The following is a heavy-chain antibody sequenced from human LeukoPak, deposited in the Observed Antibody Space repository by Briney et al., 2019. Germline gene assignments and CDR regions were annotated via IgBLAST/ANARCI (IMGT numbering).Heavy chain of an antibody. D-gene: IGHD3-22*01. CDR2: VNSDGSST. Sequence: PGGSLRLSCEASGFTFNSYLMHWVRQAPGKGLVGVSRVNSDGSSTGYAESVKGRFTISRDNAKNTVYLQLNSLRAEDTALYYCARETSGSSEYWGEGTLVTVSS. CDR1: GFTFNSYL. CDR3: ARETSGSSEY. V-gene: IGHV3-74*01. J-gene: IGHJ4*02.